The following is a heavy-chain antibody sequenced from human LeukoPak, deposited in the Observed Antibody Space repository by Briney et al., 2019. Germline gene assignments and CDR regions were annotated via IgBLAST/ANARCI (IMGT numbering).Heavy chain of an antibody. CDR3: AAVPGVARYDILTGYYRKSDDYYGMDV. V-gene: IGHV1-58*02. D-gene: IGHD3-9*01. Sequence: ASVKVSCKASGYTFTGYYMHWVRQAPGQGLEWIGWIVVGSGNTNYAQKFQERVTITRDMSTSTAYMELSSLRSEDTAVYYCAAVPGVARYDILTGYYRKSDDYYGMDVWGQGTTVTVSS. CDR1: GYTFTGYY. J-gene: IGHJ6*02. CDR2: IVVGSGNT.